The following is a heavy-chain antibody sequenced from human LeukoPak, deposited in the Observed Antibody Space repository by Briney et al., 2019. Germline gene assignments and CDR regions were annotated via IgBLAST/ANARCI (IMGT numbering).Heavy chain of an antibody. J-gene: IGHJ5*02. V-gene: IGHV1-2*02. CDR1: GYTFTRYY. CDR2: INPNSGGT. CDR3: ARSRMVRGVMSWFDP. Sequence: GASVKVSCKASGYTFTRYYMHWVRQAPGQGLEWMGWINPNSGGTNYAQKFQGRVTMTRDTSISTAYMKLSRLRSDDTAVYYCARSRMVRGVMSWFDPWGQGTLVTVSS. D-gene: IGHD3-10*01.